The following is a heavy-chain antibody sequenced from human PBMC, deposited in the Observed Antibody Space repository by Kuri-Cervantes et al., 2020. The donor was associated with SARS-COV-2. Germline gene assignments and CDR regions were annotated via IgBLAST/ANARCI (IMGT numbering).Heavy chain of an antibody. V-gene: IGHV4-39*01. Sequence: GSLRLSCTVSGGSISSSSYYWGWIRQPPGKGLEWIGSIYYSGSTYYNPSLKSRVTISVDTSKNQFSLKLSSVTAADTAVYYCARSVNDFCSGYAVSLSTNYFDYWGQGTLVTVSS. CDR3: ARSVNDFCSGYAVSLSTNYFDY. CDR1: GGSISSSSYY. J-gene: IGHJ4*02. D-gene: IGHD3-3*01. CDR2: IYYSGST.